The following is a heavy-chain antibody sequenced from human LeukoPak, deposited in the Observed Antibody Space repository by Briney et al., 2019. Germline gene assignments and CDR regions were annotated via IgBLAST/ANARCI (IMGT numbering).Heavy chain of an antibody. CDR2: IYPGDSDT. J-gene: IGHJ6*02. Sequence: PGESLKISCKRSGDSFTSYWIGWVRQMPGKGLEWMGIIYPGDSDTRYSPSFQGQVTISADKSISTAYLQWSSLKASDTAMYYCARIPVYYDSSGYYYEAGYYYYGMDVWGQGTTVTVSS. V-gene: IGHV5-51*01. D-gene: IGHD3-22*01. CDR1: GDSFTSYW. CDR3: ARIPVYYDSSGYYYEAGYYYYGMDV.